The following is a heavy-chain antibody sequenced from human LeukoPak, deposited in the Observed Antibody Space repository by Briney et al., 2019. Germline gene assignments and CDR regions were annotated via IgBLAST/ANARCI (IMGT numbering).Heavy chain of an antibody. V-gene: IGHV3-23*01. CDR2: LSGSGGTT. CDR1: GFTFSSYA. D-gene: IGHD6-19*01. CDR3: AKGDTSGTIYQLFQH. Sequence: PGGSLRPSCAASGFTFSSYAMTWVRQATGKGLEWVSALSGSGGTTYSADSVRGRFTISRDNSRNTLYLQMSSLRAEDTAVYYCAKGDTSGTIYQLFQHWGQGTLLTVSS. J-gene: IGHJ1*01.